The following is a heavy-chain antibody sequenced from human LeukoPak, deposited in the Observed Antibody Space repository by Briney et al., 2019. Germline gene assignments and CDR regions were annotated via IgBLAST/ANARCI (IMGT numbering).Heavy chain of an antibody. CDR1: GYTFTGYY. CDR2: INPNSGGT. J-gene: IGHJ5*02. D-gene: IGHD3-3*01. CDR3: ARSGSTAGYYDFWRPFDP. Sequence: ASVKVSCKASGYTFTGYYMHWVRQAPGHGLEWMGWINPNSGGTNYAQKFQGRVTMTRDTSISTAYMELSRLRSDDTAVYYCARSGSTAGYYDFWRPFDPWGQGTLVTVSS. V-gene: IGHV1-2*02.